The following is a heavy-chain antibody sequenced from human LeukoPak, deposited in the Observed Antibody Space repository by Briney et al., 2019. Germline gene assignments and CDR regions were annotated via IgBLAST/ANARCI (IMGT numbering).Heavy chain of an antibody. D-gene: IGHD3-9*01. Sequence: GGSLRLSCAASGFTFSSYDMHWVRQATGKGLEWVSAIGYGGDTRYSGSVKGRFTISRENAKNSLYLQMNSLGAGDTAVYYCARGNILTGYTYWGQGTLVTVSS. CDR2: IGYGGDT. CDR1: GFTFSSYD. CDR3: ARGNILTGYTY. J-gene: IGHJ4*02. V-gene: IGHV3-13*04.